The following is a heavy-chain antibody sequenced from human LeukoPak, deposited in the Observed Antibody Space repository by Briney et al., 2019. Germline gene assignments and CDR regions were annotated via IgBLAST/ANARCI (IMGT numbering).Heavy chain of an antibody. CDR3: ARGGSSGWTFDY. V-gene: IGHV3-48*03. Sequence: PGGSLRLSCVASGFTFSSYEMNWVRQAPGKGLEWVSHISNTGNSIFYADSVKGRFTISRDNAQNSLFLQMNSLRAEDTAVYYCARGGSSGWTFDYWGQGTLVTVSS. J-gene: IGHJ4*02. D-gene: IGHD6-19*01. CDR1: GFTFSSYE. CDR2: ISNTGNSI.